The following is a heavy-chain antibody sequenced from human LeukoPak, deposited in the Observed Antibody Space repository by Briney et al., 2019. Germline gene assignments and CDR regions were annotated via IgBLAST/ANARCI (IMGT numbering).Heavy chain of an antibody. Sequence: GGSLRLSCAASGFTFSTYAMSWVRQAPGKGLEWVSAICGSGGKTYYADSVKGRFTIYRDNSKSTLYLQMNSLRAEDTALYYCAKETARPAGVFEYWGQGTRVTVSS. D-gene: IGHD1-14*01. CDR1: GFTFSTYA. CDR3: AKETARPAGVFEY. V-gene: IGHV3-23*01. J-gene: IGHJ4*02. CDR2: ICGSGGKT.